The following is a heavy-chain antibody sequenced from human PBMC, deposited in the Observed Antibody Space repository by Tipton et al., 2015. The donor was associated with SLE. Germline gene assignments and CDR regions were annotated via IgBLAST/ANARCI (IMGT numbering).Heavy chain of an antibody. CDR3: ARQGPLWYYYYYMDV. CDR2: INHSGST. J-gene: IGHJ6*03. D-gene: IGHD3-10*01. V-gene: IGHV4-34*01. Sequence: TLSLTCAVYGESFSGYYWSWIRQPPGKGLEWIGEINHSGSTNYNPSLKSRVTISVDTSKNQFSLKLSSVTAADTAVYYCARQGPLWYYYYYMDVWGKGTTVTVSS. CDR1: GESFSGYY.